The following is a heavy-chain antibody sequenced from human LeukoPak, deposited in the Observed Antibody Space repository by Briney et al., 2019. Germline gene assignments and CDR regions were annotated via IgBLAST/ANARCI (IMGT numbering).Heavy chain of an antibody. CDR1: GVTFSSYA. J-gene: IGHJ4*02. CDR2: IIPIFSTA. V-gene: IGHV1-69*05. D-gene: IGHD3-10*01. Sequence: GASVKVSCKASGVTFSSYAISWVRQAPGQGLEWMGGIIPIFSTANYAQKFQGRVTITTDESTNTAYMELSSLRSEDTAVYYCARGPRRFGDPHGPLDYWGQGTLVTVSS. CDR3: ARGPRRFGDPHGPLDY.